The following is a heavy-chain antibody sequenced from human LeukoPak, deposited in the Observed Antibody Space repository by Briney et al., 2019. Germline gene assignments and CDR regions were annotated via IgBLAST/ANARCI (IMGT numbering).Heavy chain of an antibody. CDR3: ARARYSGYVGNKYYFDY. Sequence: SVKVSCKASGGTFSSYAISWVRQAPGQGLEWMGRIIPIFGTANYAQKFQGRVTISTDESTSTAYMELSSLRSEDTAVYYCARARYSGYVGNKYYFDYWGQGTLVTVSS. CDR1: GGTFSSYA. J-gene: IGHJ4*02. D-gene: IGHD5-12*01. CDR2: IIPIFGTA. V-gene: IGHV1-69*05.